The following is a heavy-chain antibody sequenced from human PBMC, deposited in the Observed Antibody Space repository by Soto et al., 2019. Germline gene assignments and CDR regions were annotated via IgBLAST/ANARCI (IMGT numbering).Heavy chain of an antibody. CDR1: GYTFSRYG. J-gene: IGHJ6*02. Sequence: GPEVKKPGASVKVSCKASGYTFSRYGISWVRQAPGQGLEWMGWISGYNGDTIYAQKVQGRVTMTIDTSTYTAYMELRSLTSDDTAIYYCAKNGQPPYYYYGMDVWGQGTTVTVS. CDR2: ISGYNGDT. D-gene: IGHD2-8*01. V-gene: IGHV1-18*01. CDR3: AKNGQPPYYYYGMDV.